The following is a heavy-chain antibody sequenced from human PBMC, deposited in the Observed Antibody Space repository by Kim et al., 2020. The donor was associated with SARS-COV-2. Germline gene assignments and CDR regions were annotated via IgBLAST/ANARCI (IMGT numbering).Heavy chain of an antibody. CDR3: ARGLWLNYDFWSGYRDY. Sequence: SETLSLTCAVYGGSFSGYYWSWIRQPPGKGLEWIGEINHSGSTNYNPSLKSRVTISVDTSKNQFSLKLSSVTAADTAVYYCARGLWLNYDFWSGYRDYWG. V-gene: IGHV4-34*01. CDR1: GGSFSGYY. J-gene: IGHJ4*01. CDR2: INHSGST. D-gene: IGHD3-3*01.